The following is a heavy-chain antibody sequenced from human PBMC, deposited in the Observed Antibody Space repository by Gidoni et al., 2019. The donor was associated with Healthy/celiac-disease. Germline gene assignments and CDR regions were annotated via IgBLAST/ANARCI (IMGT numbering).Heavy chain of an antibody. D-gene: IGHD6-13*01. J-gene: IGHJ4*02. CDR1: GFTFSSDG. Sequence: QVQLVESGGGVVQPGRSLRLSCAASGFTFSSDGMHWVRQAPGKGLEWVAVIWYDGSNKYYADSVKGRFTISRDNSKNTLYLQMNSLRAEDTAVYYCASSRSSSWYGYFDYWGQGTLVTVSS. CDR3: ASSRSSSWYGYFDY. CDR2: IWYDGSNK. V-gene: IGHV3-33*01.